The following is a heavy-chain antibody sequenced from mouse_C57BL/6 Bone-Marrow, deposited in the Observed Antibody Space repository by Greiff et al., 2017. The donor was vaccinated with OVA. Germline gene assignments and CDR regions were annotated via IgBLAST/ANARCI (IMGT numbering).Heavy chain of an antibody. CDR1: GYTFTDYN. J-gene: IGHJ1*03. CDR3: ARRRGLSYYGNWYFDV. CDR2: INPNNGGT. Sequence: EVQLQQSGPELVKPGASVKIPCKASGYTFTDYNMDWVKQSHGKSLEWIGDINPNNGGTIYNQKFKGKATLTVDKSSSTAYMELRSLTSEDTAVYYCARRRGLSYYGNWYFDVWGTGTTVTVSS. V-gene: IGHV1-18*01. D-gene: IGHD2-1*01.